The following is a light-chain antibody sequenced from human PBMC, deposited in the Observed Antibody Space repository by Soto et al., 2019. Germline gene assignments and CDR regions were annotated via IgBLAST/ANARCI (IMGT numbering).Light chain of an antibody. CDR1: SSDVGGYNY. Sequence: QSALTQPASVSGSPGQSITISCTGTSSDVGGYNYVSWYQSHPGEAPKLIIYDVSNRPSGVSDRFSGSKSGNTASLTISGLQAEDEADYYCRSYPRTISYVFGTGTKVTVL. J-gene: IGLJ1*01. CDR2: DVS. V-gene: IGLV2-14*03. CDR3: RSYPRTISYV.